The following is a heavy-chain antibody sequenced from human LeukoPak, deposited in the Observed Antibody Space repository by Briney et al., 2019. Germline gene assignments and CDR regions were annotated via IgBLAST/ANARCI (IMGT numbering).Heavy chain of an antibody. V-gene: IGHV3-33*06. J-gene: IGHJ4*02. D-gene: IGHD3-10*01. CDR3: AKDPVTMVRGVAGYFDY. CDR1: GFTFSNYG. Sequence: GRSLSLSCAASGFTFSNYGMHWVRQAPGKGLEWVAVIWYDGSNKYYADSVKGRFTMSRDNSKNTLYLQMNSLRAEDTAVYYCAKDPVTMVRGVAGYFDYWGQGTLVTVSS. CDR2: IWYDGSNK.